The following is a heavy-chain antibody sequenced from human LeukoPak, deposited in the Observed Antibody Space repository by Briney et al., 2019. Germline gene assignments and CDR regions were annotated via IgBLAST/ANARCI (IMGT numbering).Heavy chain of an antibody. Sequence: SETLSLTCTVSGGSISSYYWSWIRQPPGKGLEWIGFIYYSGSTNYNPSLKSRVTISVDTSKNQFSLKLSAVTAADTAVYYCARDLVTMFRGAPFDPWGQGTLVTVSS. CDR1: GGSISSYY. J-gene: IGHJ5*02. V-gene: IGHV4-59*01. D-gene: IGHD3-10*01. CDR2: IYYSGST. CDR3: ARDLVTMFRGAPFDP.